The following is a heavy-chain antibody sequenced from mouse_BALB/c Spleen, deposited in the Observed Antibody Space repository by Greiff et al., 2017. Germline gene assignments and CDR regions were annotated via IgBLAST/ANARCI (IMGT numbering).Heavy chain of an antibody. D-gene: IGHD2-4*01. CDR2: ISNGGGST. CDR1: GFTFSSYT. V-gene: IGHV5-12-2*01. CDR3: ARHGGSTMITPWCAY. Sequence: EVKLMESGGGLVQPGGSLKLSCAASGFTFSSYTMSWVRQTPEKRLEWVAYISNGGGSTYYPDTVKGRFTISRDNAKNTLYLQMSSLKSEDTAMYYCARHGGSTMITPWCAYWGQGTLVTVSA. J-gene: IGHJ3*01.